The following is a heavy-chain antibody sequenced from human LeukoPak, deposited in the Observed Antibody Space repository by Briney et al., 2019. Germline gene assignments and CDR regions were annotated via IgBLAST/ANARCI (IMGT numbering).Heavy chain of an antibody. CDR3: AKDIGWLRKHAAFDY. V-gene: IGHV3-30*18. Sequence: GGSLRLSCEASGFAFSTFGVHWVRQAPGKGLEWVAIISYDSKNKYYVDAVKGRFTISRDNAKNSLYLQMNSLRAEDTALYYCAKDIGWLRKHAAFDYWGQGTLVTVSS. CDR2: ISYDSKNK. J-gene: IGHJ4*02. CDR1: GFAFSTFG. D-gene: IGHD5-12*01.